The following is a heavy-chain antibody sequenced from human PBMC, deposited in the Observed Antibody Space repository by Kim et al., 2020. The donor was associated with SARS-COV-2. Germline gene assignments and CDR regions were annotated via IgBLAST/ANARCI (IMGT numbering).Heavy chain of an antibody. V-gene: IGHV3-23*01. J-gene: IGHJ5*02. D-gene: IGHD3-10*01. CDR2: ISGSGGSP. CDR1: GFTFSSYA. CDR3: AKDELRGALLNWFDP. Sequence: GGSLRLSCAASGFTFSSYAMSWVRQAPGKGLEWVSAISGSGGSPYYADSVKGRFTISRDNSKNTLYLQMNSLRAEDTAVYYCAKDELRGALLNWFDPWGQGTLVTVSS.